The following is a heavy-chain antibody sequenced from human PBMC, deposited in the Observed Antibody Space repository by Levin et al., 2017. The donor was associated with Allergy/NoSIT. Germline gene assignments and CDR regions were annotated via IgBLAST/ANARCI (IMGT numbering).Heavy chain of an antibody. CDR2: ISNSGTST. CDR3: AKVGLRGYSGYDYRSPDH. J-gene: IGHJ4*02. D-gene: IGHD5-12*01. V-gene: IGHV3-23*01. CDR1: GFTFSSYA. Sequence: PGGSLRLSCAASGFTFSSYAMSWVRQAPGKGLEWVSFISNSGTSTYYADSVKGRFTISRDNSKNTLFLQMNSLRAEDTAVYYCAKVGLRGYSGYDYRSPDHWGQGTLVTVSS.